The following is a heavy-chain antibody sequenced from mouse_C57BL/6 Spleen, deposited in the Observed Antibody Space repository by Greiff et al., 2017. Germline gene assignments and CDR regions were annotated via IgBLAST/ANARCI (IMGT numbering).Heavy chain of an antibody. D-gene: IGHD4-1*01. CDR1: GYAFSSYW. Sequence: VQLQESGAELVKPGASVKISCKASGYAFSSYWMNWVKQRPGKGLEWIGQIYPGDGDTNYNGKFKGKAILTADKSSSTAYMQLSSLTSEESAVYFCARWPLTGTRARDYWGPGTSVTVSS. CDR3: ARWPLTGTRARDY. CDR2: IYPGDGDT. V-gene: IGHV1-80*01. J-gene: IGHJ4*01.